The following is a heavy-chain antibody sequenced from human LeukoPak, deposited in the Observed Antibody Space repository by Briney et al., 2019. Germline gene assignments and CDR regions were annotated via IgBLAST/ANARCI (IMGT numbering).Heavy chain of an antibody. D-gene: IGHD4-17*01. CDR3: ARRRRVTVTTYYMDV. CDR1: GFTFSSYS. J-gene: IGHJ6*03. CDR2: ISSSGSTI. Sequence: GGSLRLSCAASGFTFSSYSMNWVRQAPGKGLEWVSYISSSGSTIYYADSVKGRFTISRDNAKNSLYLQMNSLRAEDTAVYYCARRRRVTVTTYYMDVWGKGTTVTISS. V-gene: IGHV3-48*04.